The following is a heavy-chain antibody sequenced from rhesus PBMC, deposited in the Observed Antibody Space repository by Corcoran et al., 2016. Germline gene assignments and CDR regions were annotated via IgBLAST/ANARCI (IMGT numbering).Heavy chain of an antibody. CDR2: VYGGGGGT. Sequence: QVQLQESGPGLVKPWETLSLTCAVSGGSFSTNYWIWISQPPGKGLEWIGRVYGGGGGTNYNPSLKSRVTISVDTSQNQFSLKVSSVTAADTAVYYCARGPYYFEFWGQGVLVTVSS. CDR3: ARGPYYFEF. CDR1: GGSFSTNY. V-gene: IGHV4-160*01. J-gene: IGHJ4*01. D-gene: IGHD4-11*01.